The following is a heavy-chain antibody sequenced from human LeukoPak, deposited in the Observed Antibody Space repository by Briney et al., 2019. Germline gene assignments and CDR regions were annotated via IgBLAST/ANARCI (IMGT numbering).Heavy chain of an antibody. CDR2: INPNSGDT. CDR3: ARWYPVTGTIDY. V-gene: IGHV1-2*06. D-gene: IGHD6-19*01. J-gene: IGHJ4*02. Sequence: GASLKVSCKASGYTFTAYYMHWVRQAPGQGLEWMERINPNSGDTNYAQKFQGRVTMTRDTSIDTAYMEVSRLRSDDTAVYYCARWYPVTGTIDYWGQGTLVTVSS. CDR1: GYTFTAYY.